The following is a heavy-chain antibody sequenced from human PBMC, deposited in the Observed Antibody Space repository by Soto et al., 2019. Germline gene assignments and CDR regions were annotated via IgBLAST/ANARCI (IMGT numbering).Heavy chain of an antibody. D-gene: IGHD5-18*01. CDR2: ISSSSSYI. CDR1: GFTFSSYS. CDR3: ARDQPGYSYGYGLGY. V-gene: IGHV3-21*01. J-gene: IGHJ4*02. Sequence: EVQLVESGGGLVKPGWSLRLSCAASGFTFSSYSMNWVRQAPGKGLEWVSSISSSSSYIYYADSVKGRFTLSRYNDKNSLYLQMNSPRAEDTAVYYCARDQPGYSYGYGLGYWGQGTLVTVSS.